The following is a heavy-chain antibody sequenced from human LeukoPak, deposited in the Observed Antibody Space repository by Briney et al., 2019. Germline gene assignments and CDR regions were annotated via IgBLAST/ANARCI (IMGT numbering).Heavy chain of an antibody. Sequence: ASVKVSCKASGYTFTDYYMHWVRQAPGQGLEWMGWISPNSGDTNYAQKFQGRVTMTRETSITTAYMELSRLRSDDTAVYYCARDGGLDYWGQGTPVTVSS. J-gene: IGHJ4*02. D-gene: IGHD2-15*01. CDR3: ARDGGLDY. CDR1: GYTFTDYY. V-gene: IGHV1-2*02. CDR2: ISPNSGDT.